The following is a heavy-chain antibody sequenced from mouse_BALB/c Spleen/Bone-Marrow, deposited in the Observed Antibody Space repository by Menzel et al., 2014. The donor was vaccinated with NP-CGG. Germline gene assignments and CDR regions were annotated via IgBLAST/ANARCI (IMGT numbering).Heavy chain of an antibody. J-gene: IGHJ2*01. CDR2: ISSGGSYT. D-gene: IGHD1-1*01. Sequence: EVKVVESGGGLVKPGGSLKLSCAASGFTFXSYAMSWVRQTPEKRLEWVATISSGGSYTYYPDSVKGRFTISRDNAKNTLYLQMSSLRSEDTAMYYCARHITTVVANYWGQGTTLTVSS. CDR1: GFTFXSYA. CDR3: ARHITTVVANY. V-gene: IGHV5-9-3*01.